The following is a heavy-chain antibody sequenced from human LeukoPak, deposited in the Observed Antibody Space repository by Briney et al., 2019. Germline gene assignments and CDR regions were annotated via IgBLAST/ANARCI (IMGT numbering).Heavy chain of an antibody. D-gene: IGHD2-15*01. J-gene: IGHJ4*02. CDR1: GYTFTNNY. V-gene: IGHV1-46*01. Sequence: ASVKVSCKASGYTFTNNYMHWVRQAPGQGLEWMGIINPSGGSTNYAQKFQGRVTMTRDTSTSTVYMELSSLRSEDTAVYYCARAVGIVVVGVATLDYWGQGTLVTVSS. CDR3: ARAVGIVVVGVATLDY. CDR2: INPSGGST.